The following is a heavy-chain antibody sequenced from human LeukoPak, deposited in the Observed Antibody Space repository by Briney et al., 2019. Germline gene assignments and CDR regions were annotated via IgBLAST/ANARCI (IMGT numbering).Heavy chain of an antibody. D-gene: IGHD3-3*01. Sequence: PSETLSLTCTVSGGSISSYYWSWIRQPPGKGLEWIGYIYYSGSTNYNPSLKSRVTISVDTSKSQFSLKLSSVTAADTAVYYCARSFPGDDFWSGYYVGGGSLALDYWGQGTLVTVSS. CDR2: IYYSGST. CDR3: ARSFPGDDFWSGYYVGGGSLALDY. J-gene: IGHJ4*02. CDR1: GGSISSYY. V-gene: IGHV4-59*01.